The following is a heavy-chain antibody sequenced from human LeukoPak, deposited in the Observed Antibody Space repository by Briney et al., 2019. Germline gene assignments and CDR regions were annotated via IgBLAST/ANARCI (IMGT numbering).Heavy chain of an antibody. Sequence: ASVKVSCKASGYTFTSYYMHWVRQAPGQGLEWMGIINPSGGSTSYTQKFQGRVAMTRDTSTSTVYMELGSLRSEDTAVYYCARDSGMKQQLDYFDYWGQGTLVTVSS. CDR3: ARDSGMKQQLDYFDY. CDR2: INPSGGST. V-gene: IGHV1-46*01. J-gene: IGHJ4*02. CDR1: GYTFTSYY. D-gene: IGHD6-13*01.